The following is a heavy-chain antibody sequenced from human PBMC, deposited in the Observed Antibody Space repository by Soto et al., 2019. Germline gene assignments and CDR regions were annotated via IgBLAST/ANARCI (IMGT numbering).Heavy chain of an antibody. Sequence: EVQVLESGGALVQPGGSLRLSCAASGFTFSNYAMSWVRQAPGKGLEWVSSISGSGGTTYYADSVKGRLTLSRDNSKNTLYLQMNSLRVEDTAVYYCAKNNMGYYLDYWGQGNLVTVSS. CDR3: AKNNMGYYLDY. CDR2: ISGSGGTT. D-gene: IGHD3-10*01. CDR1: GFTFSNYA. J-gene: IGHJ4*02. V-gene: IGHV3-23*01.